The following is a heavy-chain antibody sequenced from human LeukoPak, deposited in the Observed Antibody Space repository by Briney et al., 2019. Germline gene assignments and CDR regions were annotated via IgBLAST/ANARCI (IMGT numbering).Heavy chain of an antibody. Sequence: PSETLSLTCTVSGDSISSYYWGWIRQPPGKGLEWIGYIYYSGSTNYNPSLKSRVTISVDTSKNQFSLKLSSVTAADTAVYYCARDLYYDILTGYYVDAFDIWGQGTMVTVSS. V-gene: IGHV4-59*01. CDR1: GDSISSYY. J-gene: IGHJ3*02. CDR3: ARDLYYDILTGYYVDAFDI. CDR2: IYYSGST. D-gene: IGHD3-9*01.